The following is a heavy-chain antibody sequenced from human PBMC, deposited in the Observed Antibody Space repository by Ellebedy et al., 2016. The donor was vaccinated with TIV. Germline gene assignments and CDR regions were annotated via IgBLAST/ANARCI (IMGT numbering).Heavy chain of an antibody. J-gene: IGHJ4*02. V-gene: IGHV1-24*01. CDR1: GYTLTELS. CDR2: FDPEDGEA. CDR3: ARDPYQMATIRGYFDY. D-gene: IGHD5-12*01. Sequence: GGSLRLSCKVSGYTLTELSMHWVRQAPGKGLEWMGSFDPEDGEAIYAQKFQGRVTMTEDTSTDTAYMELSSLRSEDTAVYYCARDPYQMATIRGYFDYWGQGTLVTVSS.